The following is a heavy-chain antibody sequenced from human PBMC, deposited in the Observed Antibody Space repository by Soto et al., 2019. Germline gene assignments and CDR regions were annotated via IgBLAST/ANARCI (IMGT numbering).Heavy chain of an antibody. Sequence: GGSLRLSCAASGFTFSSYAMSWVRQAPGKGLEWVSAISGSGGSTYYADSVKGRFTISRDNSKNTLYLQMNSLRAEDTAVYYCVVAAPYYYYYGMDVWGQGTTVTVSS. CDR3: VVAAPYYYYYGMDV. D-gene: IGHD6-6*01. CDR2: ISGSGGST. V-gene: IGHV3-23*01. CDR1: GFTFSSYA. J-gene: IGHJ6*02.